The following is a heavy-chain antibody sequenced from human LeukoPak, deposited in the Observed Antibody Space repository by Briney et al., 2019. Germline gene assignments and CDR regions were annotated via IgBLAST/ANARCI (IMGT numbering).Heavy chain of an antibody. V-gene: IGHV4-59*02. Sequence: PSETLSLTCSVSGCPVTHYYWIWIRQSPGKGLEWIGNIHYSGSTSYNPFLSSRISMSVDESRSQFSLKLSSVTAADTAVYYCARGLLWFGESSPDAFDIWGQGTMVTVSS. J-gene: IGHJ3*02. CDR3: ARGLLWFGESSPDAFDI. D-gene: IGHD3-10*01. CDR2: IHYSGST. CDR1: GCPVTHYY.